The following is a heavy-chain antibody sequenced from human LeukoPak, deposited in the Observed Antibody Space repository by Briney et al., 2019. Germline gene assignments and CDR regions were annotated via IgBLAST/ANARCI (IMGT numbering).Heavy chain of an antibody. J-gene: IGHJ5*02. CDR1: GGSISSGGYY. V-gene: IGHV4-31*03. CDR2: IYYSGST. CDR3: AREDGYSGNWIDP. D-gene: IGHD5-24*01. Sequence: SETLSLTCTVSGGSISSGGYYWSWIRQHPGKGLEWIGYIYYSGSTYYNPSLKSRVAISVDTSKNQFSLKLSSVTAADTAVYYCAREDGYSGNWIDPWGQGTLVTVSS.